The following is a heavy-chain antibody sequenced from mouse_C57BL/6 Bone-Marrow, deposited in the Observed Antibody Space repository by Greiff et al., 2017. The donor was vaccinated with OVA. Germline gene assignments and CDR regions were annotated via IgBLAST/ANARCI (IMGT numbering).Heavy chain of an antibody. D-gene: IGHD2-12*01. J-gene: IGHJ2*01. CDR3: ARDYSYSDY. CDR1: GYTFTSYW. CDR2: LDPSDSYT. Sequence: QLPGAELVMPGASVKLSCKASGYTFTSYWMHWVKQRPGQGLEWIGELDPSDSYTNYNQKFKGKSTLTVDKSSSTAYMQLSSLTSEDSAVYYFARDYSYSDYWGQGTTLTVSS. V-gene: IGHV1-69*01.